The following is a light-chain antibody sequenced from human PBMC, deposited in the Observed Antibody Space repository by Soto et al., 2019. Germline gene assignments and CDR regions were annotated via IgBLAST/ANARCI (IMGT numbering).Light chain of an antibody. V-gene: IGKV3-20*01. CDR2: ETS. CDR1: QSIGTSF. J-gene: IGKJ1*01. CDR3: QQYGNSPRT. Sequence: ELVLTQSPGTLSLSPGERATLSCRASQSIGTSFLGWYQQKPGQAPRLLIFETSRRPTGAPDRFSGSGSGTDFTLTINRVEPEDFAVYYCQQYGNSPRTFGQGTKVEIK.